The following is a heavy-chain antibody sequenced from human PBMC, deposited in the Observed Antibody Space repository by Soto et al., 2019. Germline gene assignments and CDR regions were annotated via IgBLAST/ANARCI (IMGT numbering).Heavy chain of an antibody. CDR1: GYTLTTYA. CDR2: INAGNGNT. J-gene: IGHJ4*02. Sequence: ASVKVSCKASGYTLTTYAMHWVRQAPGQRLEWMGWINAGNGNTKYSQKFQGRVTITRDTSASTAYMELSSLRSEDTAMYYCARVIVGATTALDYWGQGTLVTVSS. D-gene: IGHD1-26*01. CDR3: ARVIVGATTALDY. V-gene: IGHV1-3*01.